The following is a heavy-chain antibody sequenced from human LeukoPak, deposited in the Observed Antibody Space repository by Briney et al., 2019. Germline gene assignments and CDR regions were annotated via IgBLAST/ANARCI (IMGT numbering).Heavy chain of an antibody. D-gene: IGHD6-13*01. V-gene: IGHV3-21*01. CDR1: GFTFSSYS. CDR3: ARDIIAGNYYYYYYMDV. Sequence: GGSLRLSCAASGFTFSSYSMNWVRQAPGKGLDWVSSISSSSSYIYYADSVKGRFTISRDNAKNSLYLQMNSLRAEDTAVYYCARDIIAGNYYYYYYMDVWGKGTTVTVSS. J-gene: IGHJ6*03. CDR2: ISSSSSYI.